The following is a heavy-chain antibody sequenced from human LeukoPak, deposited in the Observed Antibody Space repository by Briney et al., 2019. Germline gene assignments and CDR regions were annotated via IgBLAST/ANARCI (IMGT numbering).Heavy chain of an antibody. Sequence: PGGSLRLSCAASGFTFSSYWMSWVRQAPGKGLEWVANIKQDGSEKYYVDFVKGRFTISRDNAKNSVYLQMNSLRAEDTAVYYCARGRVGSWGAFDIWGQGTMVTVSS. J-gene: IGHJ3*02. V-gene: IGHV3-7*03. CDR3: ARGRVGSWGAFDI. CDR2: IKQDGSEK. CDR1: GFTFSSYW. D-gene: IGHD1-26*01.